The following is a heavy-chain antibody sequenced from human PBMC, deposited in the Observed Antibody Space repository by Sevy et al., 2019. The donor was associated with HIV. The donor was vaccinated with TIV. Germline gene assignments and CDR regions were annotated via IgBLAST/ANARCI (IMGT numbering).Heavy chain of an antibody. J-gene: IGHJ3*02. Sequence: SQTLSLTCVISGDSVSSNNAAWNWIRLSPSRGLEWLGRAYYRSKWIIDYAVSVKGRININADTSKNQFSLQLNAVTPEDTAVYYCARGLVSAFDIWDQGTMVTVSS. CDR3: ARGLVSAFDI. D-gene: IGHD2-21*01. V-gene: IGHV6-1*01. CDR2: AYYRSKWII. CDR1: GDSVSSNNAA.